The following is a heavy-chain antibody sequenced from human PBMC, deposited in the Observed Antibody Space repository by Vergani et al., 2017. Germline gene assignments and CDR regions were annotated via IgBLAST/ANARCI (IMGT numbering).Heavy chain of an antibody. Sequence: QLQLQESGPGLVKPSETLSLTCTVSGGSISSSSYYWGWIRQPPGKGLEWIGSIYYSGSTYYNPSLKSRVTISLDTSKNQFSLKLSAVTAADTAVYYCARKVGTTVTTIWFDPWGQGTLVTVSS. J-gene: IGHJ5*02. CDR3: ARKVGTTVTTIWFDP. V-gene: IGHV4-39*01. CDR1: GGSISSSSYY. D-gene: IGHD4-17*01. CDR2: IYYSGST.